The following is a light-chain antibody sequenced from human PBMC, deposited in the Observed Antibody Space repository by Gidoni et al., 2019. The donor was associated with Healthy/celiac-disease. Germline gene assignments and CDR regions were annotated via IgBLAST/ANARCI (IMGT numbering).Light chain of an antibody. Sequence: IHITQSPSPLSASVGDRVTITCRASQSISSWLAWYQQKPGKAPKLLIYKASSLESGVPSRFSGSGSGTEFTLTISSLQPDDFATYYCQQYNSYSRTFXXXTKVEIK. CDR2: KAS. V-gene: IGKV1-5*03. CDR3: QQYNSYSRT. J-gene: IGKJ1*01. CDR1: QSISSW.